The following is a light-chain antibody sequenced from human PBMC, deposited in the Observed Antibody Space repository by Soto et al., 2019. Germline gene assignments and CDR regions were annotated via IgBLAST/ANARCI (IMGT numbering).Light chain of an antibody. V-gene: IGLV2-14*03. J-gene: IGLJ2*01. CDR1: TSDVDDYNF. CDR2: DFI. Sequence: QSALTQPASVSGSPGQSITIPCTVATSDVDDYNFVSWYQQHPGKAPKLMIFDFINRPSGVSVRFSGSKSGNTASLTISGLQPEDEADYYCSSCACSSTLHVVFGGGTKLTVL. CDR3: SSCACSSTLHVV.